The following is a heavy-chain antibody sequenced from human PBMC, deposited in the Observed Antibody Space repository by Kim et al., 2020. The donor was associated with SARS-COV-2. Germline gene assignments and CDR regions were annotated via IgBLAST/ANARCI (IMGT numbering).Heavy chain of an antibody. CDR3: ARQRVTTKQYFDY. CDR2: IYYSGST. Sequence: SETLSLTCTVSGGSISSYYWSWIRQPPGKGLEWIGYIYYSGSTNYNPSLKSRVTISVDTSKNQFSLKLSSVTAADTAVYYCARQRVTTKQYFDYWGQGTLVPVSS. D-gene: IGHD4-17*01. J-gene: IGHJ4*02. CDR1: GGSISSYY. V-gene: IGHV4-59*08.